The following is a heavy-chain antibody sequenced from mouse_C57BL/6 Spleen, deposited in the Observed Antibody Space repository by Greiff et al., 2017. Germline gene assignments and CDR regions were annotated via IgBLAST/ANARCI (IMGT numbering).Heavy chain of an antibody. Sequence: QVQLQQPGAELVKPGASVKLSCKASGYTFTSYWMQWVKQRPGQGLEWIGEIDPSDSYTNYNQKFKGKATLTVDTSSSTAYMQLSSLTSEDSAVYYCARVTTVANFDYWGQGTTLTVSS. V-gene: IGHV1-50*01. CDR3: ARVTTVANFDY. J-gene: IGHJ2*01. CDR2: IDPSDSYT. D-gene: IGHD1-1*01. CDR1: GYTFTSYW.